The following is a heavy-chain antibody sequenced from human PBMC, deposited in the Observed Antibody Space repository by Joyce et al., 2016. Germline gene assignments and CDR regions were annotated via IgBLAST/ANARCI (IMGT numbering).Heavy chain of an antibody. J-gene: IGHJ3*02. CDR3: ARMDSRYCSGGSCYQFDAFDI. CDR1: GFSLSTSGMR. V-gene: IGHV2-70*04. CDR2: IDWDDDK. Sequence: QVTLKESGPALVKPTQTLTLTCPFSGFSLSTSGMRVSWIRQPPGKALEWLARIDWDDDKFYNTALKTRLTISKDTSKNQVVLTMTNMDPVDTATYYCARMDSRYCSGGSCYQFDAFDIWGQGTMVTVSS. D-gene: IGHD2-15*01.